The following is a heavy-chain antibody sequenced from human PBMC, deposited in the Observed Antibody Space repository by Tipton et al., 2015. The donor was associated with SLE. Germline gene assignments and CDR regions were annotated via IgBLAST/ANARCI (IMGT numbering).Heavy chain of an antibody. V-gene: IGHV3-21*03. CDR1: GFTFSYYN. Sequence: SLRLSCTASGFTFSYYNMNWVRQAPGEGLEWVSSISSTGIYIYNADSLKGRFTISRDNAKNSLYLQMNSLRAEDTAVYYCARDRGPGGSGWYLDLWGRGTLVTVSS. CDR3: ARDRGPGGSGWYLDL. D-gene: IGHD3-10*01. J-gene: IGHJ2*01. CDR2: ISSTGIYI.